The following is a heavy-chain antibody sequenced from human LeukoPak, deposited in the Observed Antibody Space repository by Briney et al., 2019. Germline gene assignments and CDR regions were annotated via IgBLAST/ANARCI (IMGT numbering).Heavy chain of an antibody. V-gene: IGHV3-7*01. J-gene: IGHJ4*02. CDR3: ATGRVQPAH. CDR2: INEDGTVT. CDR1: GISFSGSW. Sequence: GGSLRLSCVVSGISFSGSWMTWVRQAPGRGLESVANINEDGTVTYFFDSVKARSATPRDNANTSVFLQMNSLRAEDTAVYYCATGRVQPAHWGQGALVTVSS. D-gene: IGHD6-13*01.